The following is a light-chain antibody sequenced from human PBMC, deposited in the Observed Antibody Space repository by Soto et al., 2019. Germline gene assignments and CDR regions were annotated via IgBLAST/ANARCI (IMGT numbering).Light chain of an antibody. J-gene: IGLJ1*01. CDR1: NIGSKS. CDR2: DDS. V-gene: IGLV3-21*02. CDR3: QVWDTYSYYV. Sequence: SYELTQPPSVSVAPGQTAKITCGGTNIGSKSVHWYQQKPGQAPVLVVYDDSDRPSGIPERISGTNSGNTATLTISRVEAGDEADYFCQVWDTYSYYVFGTGTKLTVL.